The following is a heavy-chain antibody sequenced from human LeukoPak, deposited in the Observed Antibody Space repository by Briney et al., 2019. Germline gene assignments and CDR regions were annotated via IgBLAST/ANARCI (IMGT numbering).Heavy chain of an antibody. Sequence: SETLSLTCTVSGGSISSYYWNWIRQPPGKGLECIWDIYTSGSTNYNPSLKSRVTISGDTSKNQFSLKLSSVTAADTDVYYCARNPPYYYYMDIWGKGTTVTVSS. CDR1: GGSISSYY. V-gene: IGHV4-4*09. J-gene: IGHJ6*03. CDR3: ARNPPYYYYMDI. CDR2: IYTSGST.